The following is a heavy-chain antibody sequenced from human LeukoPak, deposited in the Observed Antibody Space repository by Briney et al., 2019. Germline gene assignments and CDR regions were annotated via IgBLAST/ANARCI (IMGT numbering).Heavy chain of an antibody. J-gene: IGHJ6*03. CDR2: IYYSGST. D-gene: IGHD2-2*01. V-gene: IGHV4-39*01. Sequence: SETLSLTXTVSGGSISSSSYYWGWIRQPPGKGLEWIGSIYYSGSTYYNPSLKSRVTISVDTSKNQFSLKLSSVTAADTAVYYCVGIGYCSSTSCQPVDTAMVSAYYYYYYMDVWGKGTTVTVSS. CDR3: VGIGYCSSTSCQPVDTAMVSAYYYYYYMDV. CDR1: GGSISSSSYY.